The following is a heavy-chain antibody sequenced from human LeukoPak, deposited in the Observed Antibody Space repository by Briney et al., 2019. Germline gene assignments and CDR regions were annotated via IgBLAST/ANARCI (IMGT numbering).Heavy chain of an antibody. J-gene: IGHJ5*02. V-gene: IGHV1-18*01. Sequence: GASVKVSCKASGYTFTSYGISWVRQAPGQGLEWMGWISAYNGNTNYAQKLQGRVTMTTDTSTSTAYMELRSLRSDDTAVYYCARNPNNWNDENFAWGKTNWFDPWGQGTLVTVSS. CDR1: GYTFTSYG. D-gene: IGHD1-20*01. CDR2: ISAYNGNT. CDR3: ARNPNNWNDENFAWGKTNWFDP.